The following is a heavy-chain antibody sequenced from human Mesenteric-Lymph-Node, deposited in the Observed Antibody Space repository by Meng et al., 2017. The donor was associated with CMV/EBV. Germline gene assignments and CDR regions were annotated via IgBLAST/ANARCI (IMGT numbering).Heavy chain of an antibody. J-gene: IGHJ6*02. D-gene: IGHD3-22*01. CDR1: GFTFSSYS. CDR3: ARGQEGYYDSSGQAPYYYYYGMDV. Sequence: GESLKISCAASGFTFSSYSMNWVRQAPGKGLEWVSSISSSSSYIYYADSVKGRFTISRDNAKNSLYLQMNSLRAEDTAVYYCARGQEGYYDSSGQAPYYYYYGMDVWGQGTTVTVSS. CDR2: ISSSSSYI. V-gene: IGHV3-21*01.